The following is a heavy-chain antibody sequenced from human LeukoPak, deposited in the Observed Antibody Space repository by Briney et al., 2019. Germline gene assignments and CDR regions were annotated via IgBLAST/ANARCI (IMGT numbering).Heavy chain of an antibody. V-gene: IGHV3-23*01. CDR2: ISGSGDST. CDR3: AKHLYYDSGAYHTLSSFDY. D-gene: IGHD3-22*01. J-gene: IGHJ4*02. CDR1: GFTFSSYA. Sequence: GGSLRLSCAASGFTFSSYAMSWVRQAPGKGLEWVSAISGSGDSTYYADSVKGRFTISRDNSKNTLYVQMNSLRAEDTAVYYCAKHLYYDSGAYHTLSSFDYWGQGTLVTVSS.